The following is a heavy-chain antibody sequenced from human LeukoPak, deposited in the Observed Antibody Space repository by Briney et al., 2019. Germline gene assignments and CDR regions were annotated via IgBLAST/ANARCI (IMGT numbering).Heavy chain of an antibody. CDR3: ASDQNRITIFGVVHHTHYGMDV. CDR2: INPNSGGT. V-gene: IGHV1-2*06. J-gene: IGHJ6*02. CDR1: GYTFTSYA. D-gene: IGHD3-3*01. Sequence: ASVKVSCKASGYTFTSYAMNWVRQAPGQGLEWMGRINPNSGGTNYAQKFQGRVTMTRDTSISTAYMELSRLRSDDTAVYYCASDQNRITIFGVVHHTHYGMDVWGQGTTVTVSS.